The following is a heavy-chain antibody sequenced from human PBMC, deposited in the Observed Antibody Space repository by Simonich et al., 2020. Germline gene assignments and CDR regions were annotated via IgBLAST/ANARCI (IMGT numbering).Heavy chain of an antibody. CDR1: GYTFTGYY. V-gene: IGHV1-2*02. Sequence: QVQLVQSGAEVKKPGASVKVSCKASGYTFTGYYMHWVRQAPGQGLGWMGGINPNRGGTNYAQKFQGRVTMTRDTSISTAYMELSRLRSDDTAVYYCARGALTGDYYYMDVWGKGTTVTVSS. J-gene: IGHJ6*03. D-gene: IGHD7-27*01. CDR2: INPNRGGT. CDR3: ARGALTGDYYYMDV.